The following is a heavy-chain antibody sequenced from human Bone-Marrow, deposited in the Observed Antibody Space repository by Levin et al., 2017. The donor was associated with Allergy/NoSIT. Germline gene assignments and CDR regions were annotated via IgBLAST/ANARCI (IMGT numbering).Heavy chain of an antibody. J-gene: IGHJ6*03. CDR3: AKAAQPDLYYYYMDV. Sequence: GGSLRLSCAASGFTFSNYDMHWVRQAPGKGLEWVTVISYNGRNIYYADSMKGRFTISRDNSKNTLYLQMNSLRPEDTAVYYCAKAAQPDLYYYYMDVWGKGTTVTVSS. D-gene: IGHD1-14*01. V-gene: IGHV3-30*18. CDR1: GFTFSNYD. CDR2: ISYNGRNI.